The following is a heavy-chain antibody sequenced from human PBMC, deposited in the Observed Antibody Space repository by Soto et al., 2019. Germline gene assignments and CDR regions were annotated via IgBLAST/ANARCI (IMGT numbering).Heavy chain of an antibody. D-gene: IGHD2-15*01. CDR2: ITTSGTVI. J-gene: IGHJ4*02. CDR1: GFTFSTYT. CDR3: ATDRYCSASTCYSEKNY. Sequence: EVQLVESGGGLVQPGGSLRLTCVASGFTFSTYTMNWVRQAPGKGLEWISYITTSGTVIYYADSVKGRFTISRDNAQNSLYLQMDSLRDEDTAVYYCATDRYCSASTCYSEKNYWGQGTQVTVSS. V-gene: IGHV3-48*02.